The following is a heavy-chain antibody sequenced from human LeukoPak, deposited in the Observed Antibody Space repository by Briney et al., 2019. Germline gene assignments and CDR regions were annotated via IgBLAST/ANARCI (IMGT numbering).Heavy chain of an antibody. CDR1: GYTFTGYY. Sequence: ASVKVSCKASGYTFTGYYMHWVRQAPGQGLEWMGRINPNSGGTNYAQKFQGRVTMTRDTSISTAYMEPSRLRSDDTAVYYCARDYYDSSGYYEGVYWGQGTLVTVSS. CDR2: INPNSGGT. J-gene: IGHJ4*02. CDR3: ARDYYDSSGYYEGVY. D-gene: IGHD3-22*01. V-gene: IGHV1-2*06.